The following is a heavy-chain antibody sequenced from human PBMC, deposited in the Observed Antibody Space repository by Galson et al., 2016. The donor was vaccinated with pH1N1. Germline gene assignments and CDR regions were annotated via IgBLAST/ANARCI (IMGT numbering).Heavy chain of an antibody. D-gene: IGHD3-3*01. CDR2: IYTSGST. CDR3: TRQGPITYYDFWSGYYIDY. Sequence: LSLTCSVSGGSISSWYWSWIRQSAGKGLEWTGRIYTSGSTNYNPSLNSRVTMSIDTSKSQFSLKLTSVTAADTAVYYCTRQGPITYYDFWSGYYIDYWRQGTLVTVSS. CDR1: GGSISSWY. V-gene: IGHV4-4*07. J-gene: IGHJ4*02.